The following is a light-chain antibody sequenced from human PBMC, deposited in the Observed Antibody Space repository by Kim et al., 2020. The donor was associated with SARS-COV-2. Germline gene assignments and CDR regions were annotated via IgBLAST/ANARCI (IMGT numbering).Light chain of an antibody. CDR3: SSYTTGISWV. Sequence: QSALTQPASVSGSPGQSVTISCTGTSSDVGGYNYVSWYQQHPGKAPKLMIYDVSKRPSGVSNRFSGSKSGNTAFLTISGLQAEDEADYYCSSYTTGISWVFGGGTQLTVL. V-gene: IGLV2-14*03. CDR1: SSDVGGYNY. J-gene: IGLJ3*02. CDR2: DVS.